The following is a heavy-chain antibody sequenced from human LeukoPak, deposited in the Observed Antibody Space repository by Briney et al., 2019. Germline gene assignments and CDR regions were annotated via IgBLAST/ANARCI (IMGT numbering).Heavy chain of an antibody. V-gene: IGHV3-21*01. CDR3: ASSTRTYYYDSSGYRGFAFDI. D-gene: IGHD3-22*01. Sequence: KPGGSLRLSCAASGFTFSSYSMNWVRQAPGKGLEWVSSISSSSSYIYYADSVKGRFTISRDNAKNSLYLQMNSLRAEDTAVYYCASSTRTYYYDSSGYRGFAFDIRGQGTMVTVSS. J-gene: IGHJ3*02. CDR2: ISSSSSYI. CDR1: GFTFSSYS.